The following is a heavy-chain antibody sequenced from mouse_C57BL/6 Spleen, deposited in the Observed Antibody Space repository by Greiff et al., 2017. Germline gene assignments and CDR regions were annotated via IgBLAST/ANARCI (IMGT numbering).Heavy chain of an antibody. V-gene: IGHV1-39*01. CDR2: INPNYGTT. CDR3: AMAGLGYDYEDFDY. CDR1: GYSFTDYN. J-gene: IGHJ2*01. Sequence: EVKLQQSGPELVKPGASVKISCKASGYSFTDYNMNWVKQSNGKSLEWIGVINPNYGTTSYNQKFKGKATLTVDQSSSTAYMQLNSLTSEDSAVYYCAMAGLGYDYEDFDYWGQGTTLTVSS. D-gene: IGHD2-4*01.